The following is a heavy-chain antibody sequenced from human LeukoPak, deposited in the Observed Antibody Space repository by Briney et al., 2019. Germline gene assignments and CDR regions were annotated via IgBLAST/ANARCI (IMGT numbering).Heavy chain of an antibody. CDR3: AWAGYCSSTSCWWFDP. D-gene: IGHD2-2*01. CDR1: GYTFTSYY. J-gene: IGHJ5*02. Sequence: KISCKGSGYTFTSYYMHWVRQAPGQGLEWMGGIIPIFGTANYAQKFQGRVTITTDESTSTAYMELSSLRSEDTAVYYCAWAGYCSSTSCWWFDPWGQGTLVTVSS. CDR2: IIPIFGTA. V-gene: IGHV1-69*05.